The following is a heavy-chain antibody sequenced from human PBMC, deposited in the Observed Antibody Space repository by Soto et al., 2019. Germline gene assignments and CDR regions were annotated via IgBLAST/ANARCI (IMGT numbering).Heavy chain of an antibody. Sequence: QLQLQESGPGLVKPSETLSLTCTVSGGSISSSSYYWGWIRQPPGKGLEWIGSIDYSGRTYYNPSLKSRVTLAVDTSKNQFYLKLSSVTAADTAVYCCARHGGDIVVVVSAPNWFDPWGQGTLVTGSS. V-gene: IGHV4-39*01. D-gene: IGHD2-15*01. CDR1: GGSISSSSYY. CDR2: IDYSGRT. CDR3: ARHGGDIVVVVSAPNWFDP. J-gene: IGHJ5*02.